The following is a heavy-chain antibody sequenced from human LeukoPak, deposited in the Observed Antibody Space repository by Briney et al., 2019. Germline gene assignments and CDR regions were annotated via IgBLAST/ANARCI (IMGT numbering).Heavy chain of an antibody. V-gene: IGHV4-34*01. J-gene: IGHJ4*02. CDR2: INHSGST. CDR3: AREDSSGTIDY. D-gene: IGHD3-22*01. CDR1: GGSFSAYY. Sequence: ASETLSLTCAVYGGSFSAYYWSRIRQPPGKGLEWIGEINHSGSTNYNPSLKSRVTISVDTSKNQFSLKLSSVTAADTAVYYCAREDSSGTIDYWGQGTLVTVSS.